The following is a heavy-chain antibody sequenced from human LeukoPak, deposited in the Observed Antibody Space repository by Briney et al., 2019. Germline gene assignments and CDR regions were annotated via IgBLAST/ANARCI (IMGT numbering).Heavy chain of an antibody. CDR2: IYSGGTK. V-gene: IGHV3-53*01. D-gene: IGHD1-26*01. CDR3: ARAGGKGAFDI. Sequence: HPGGSLRLSCAASVFAVTSNYMSWVRQAPGKGLEWVSVIYSGGTKYYADSVKGRFSISRDTSKNTMYLQMNSLRAEDTAVYYCARAGGKGAFDIWGHGTMVTVSS. J-gene: IGHJ3*02. CDR1: VFAVTSNY.